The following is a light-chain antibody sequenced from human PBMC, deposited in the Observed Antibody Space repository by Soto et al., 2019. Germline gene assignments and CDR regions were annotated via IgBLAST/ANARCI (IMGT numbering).Light chain of an antibody. CDR1: QGINNY. Sequence: DIQLTQSPSFLSASVGDRVTMTCRASQGINNYLAWYQQKSGKAPKLLIHGASTLQSGVSSRFGGSGSGTEFTLTISSLQPEDFATYYCQQLDGYPRAFGQGTKLEIK. CDR3: QQLDGYPRA. J-gene: IGKJ2*01. CDR2: GAS. V-gene: IGKV1-9*01.